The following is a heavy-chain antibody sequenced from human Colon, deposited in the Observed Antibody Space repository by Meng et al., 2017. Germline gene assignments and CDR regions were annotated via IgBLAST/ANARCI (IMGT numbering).Heavy chain of an antibody. CDR3: AREVGSYDYYGMDV. CDR1: GFTFSSYW. J-gene: IGHJ6*02. D-gene: IGHD1-26*01. CDR2: IKQDGSEK. Sequence: GESLKISCAASGFTFSSYWMSWVRQAPGKGLEWVANIKQDGSEKYYVDSVKGRFTISRDNAKNSLYLQMNSLRAEDTAVYYCAREVGSYDYYGMDVWGQGTTVTGAS. V-gene: IGHV3-7*01.